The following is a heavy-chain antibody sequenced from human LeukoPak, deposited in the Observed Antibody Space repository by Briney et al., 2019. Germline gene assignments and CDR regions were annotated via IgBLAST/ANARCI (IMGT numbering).Heavy chain of an antibody. CDR2: INTNTGNP. J-gene: IGHJ4*02. D-gene: IGHD2-2*03. CDR1: GYTFTSYA. V-gene: IGHV7-4-1*02. Sequence: ASVKVSCKASGYTFTSYAMNWVRQAPGQGLEWMGWINTNTGNPTYAQGFTGRFVFSLDTSVSTAYLQISSLKAEDTAVYYCARPLVDIVVVPAAFDCWGQGTLVTVSS. CDR3: ARPLVDIVVVPAAFDC.